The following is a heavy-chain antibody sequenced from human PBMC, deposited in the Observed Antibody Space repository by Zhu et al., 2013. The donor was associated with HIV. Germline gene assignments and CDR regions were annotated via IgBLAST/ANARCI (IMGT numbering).Heavy chain of an antibody. V-gene: IGHV1-46*01. J-gene: IGHJ4*02. Sequence: QVHLVQSGAEVEKPGASVKVSCKASGYTFSNYYMHWVRQAPGQGLEWLGILNPSTGTTNYAQKFQGRVTMTRDTSTSTVHMDLSSLRSEDTAVYYCATVGTAPAFDYWGQGTLVTVSS. CDR3: ATVGTAPAFDY. D-gene: IGHD3-10*01. CDR2: LNPSTGTT. CDR1: GYTFSNYY.